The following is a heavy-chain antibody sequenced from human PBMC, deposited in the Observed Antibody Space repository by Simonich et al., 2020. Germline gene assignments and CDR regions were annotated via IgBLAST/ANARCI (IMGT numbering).Heavy chain of an antibody. CDR3: ARDVDTAMVFDY. V-gene: IGHV3-21*01. CDR1: GFTFSSYS. CDR2: ISSSRSYI. J-gene: IGHJ4*02. Sequence: EVQLVESGGGLVKPGGSLRLSCAASGFTFSSYSMNWVRQAPGKGLGGVSSISSSRSYIYYADSVKGRFTISRDNAKNSLYLQMNSLRAEDTAVYYCARDVDTAMVFDYWGQGTLVTVSS. D-gene: IGHD5-18*01.